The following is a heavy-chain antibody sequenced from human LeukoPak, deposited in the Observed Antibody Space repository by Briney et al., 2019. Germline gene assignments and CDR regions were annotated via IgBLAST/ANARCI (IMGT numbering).Heavy chain of an antibody. CDR2: MNPNSGNT. J-gene: IGHJ3*02. V-gene: IGHV1-8*03. Sequence: ASVKVSCKASGYTFTSYDINWVRQATGQGLEWMGWMNPNSGNTGYAQKFQGRVTITRNTSISTAYMELSSLRSEDTAVYYCATGVVVPAAIGGAFDIWGQGTMVAVSS. D-gene: IGHD2-2*01. CDR1: GYTFTSYD. CDR3: ATGVVVPAAIGGAFDI.